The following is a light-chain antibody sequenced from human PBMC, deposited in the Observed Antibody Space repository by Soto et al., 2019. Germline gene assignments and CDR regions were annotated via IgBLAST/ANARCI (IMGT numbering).Light chain of an antibody. CDR2: ENN. CDR1: SSNIGNNF. J-gene: IGLJ3*02. CDR3: GTWDSSLTVWV. Sequence: QSVLTQAPSVSAAPGQTVTIPCAGSSSNIGNNFVSWYQQLPGTAPKLLIYENNKRPSGIPDRFSGSKSGTSASLGITGLQTEDEAVYYCGTWDSSLTVWVFGGGTKLTVL. V-gene: IGLV1-51*02.